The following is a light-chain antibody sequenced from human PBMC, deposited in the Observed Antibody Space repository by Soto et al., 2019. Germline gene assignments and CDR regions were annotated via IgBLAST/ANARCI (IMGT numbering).Light chain of an antibody. J-gene: IGLJ2*01. V-gene: IGLV1-44*01. Sequence: QSVLTQPPSLSGAPGQRITISCTGTSSNLGAAFAVQWYQQLPGAAPKLLIYSNNQRPSGVPDRFSGSKSGTSASLAISGLQSEDEADYYCAAWDDSLNGVVFGGGTKLTVL. CDR1: SSNLGAAFA. CDR3: AAWDDSLNGVV. CDR2: SNN.